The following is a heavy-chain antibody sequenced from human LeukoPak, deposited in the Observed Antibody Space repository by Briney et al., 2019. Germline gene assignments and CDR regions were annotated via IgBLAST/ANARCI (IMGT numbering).Heavy chain of an antibody. D-gene: IGHD3-22*01. Sequence: QPGGSLRLSCAASGFTFSSYGMHWVRQAPGKGLEWVAVIWYDGSNKYYADSVKGRFTISRDNSKNTLYLQMNSLRAEDTAVYYCAKDLADYYDSSGYYSTPGGYYYYYGMDVWGQGTTVTVSS. CDR1: GFTFSSYG. J-gene: IGHJ6*02. CDR3: AKDLADYYDSSGYYSTPGGYYYYYGMDV. V-gene: IGHV3-30*02. CDR2: IWYDGSNK.